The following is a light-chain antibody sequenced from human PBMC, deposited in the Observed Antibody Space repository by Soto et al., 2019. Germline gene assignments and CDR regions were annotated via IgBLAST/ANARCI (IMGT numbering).Light chain of an antibody. CDR1: QIVSSY. Sequence: EIVMTQSPATLSVSPGERATLSCRASQIVSSYLAWYQQKPGQAPRLLIYDASTRATGVPARFSGSGSGTEFTLTISSLQSEDFAVYYCQQYIYWPRTFGQGTKVDIK. J-gene: IGKJ1*01. V-gene: IGKV3-15*01. CDR3: QQYIYWPRT. CDR2: DAS.